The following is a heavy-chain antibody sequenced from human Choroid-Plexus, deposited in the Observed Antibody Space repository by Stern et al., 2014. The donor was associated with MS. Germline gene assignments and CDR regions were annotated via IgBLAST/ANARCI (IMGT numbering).Heavy chain of an antibody. CDR3: AKDRQYLTYFFDH. CDR1: GFTLGSCA. J-gene: IGHJ5*02. CDR2: VSYDGSNK. Sequence: VQLVESGGGVVQPGRPLRLSCAASGFTLGSCAMHWVRQAPGKGLEWVAVVSYDGSNKDYADSVKGRFAISRDNSKNTLYMQMNSLRPEDTAVYYCAKDRQYLTYFFDHWGQGSLVTVS. D-gene: IGHD2/OR15-2a*01. V-gene: IGHV3-30*18.